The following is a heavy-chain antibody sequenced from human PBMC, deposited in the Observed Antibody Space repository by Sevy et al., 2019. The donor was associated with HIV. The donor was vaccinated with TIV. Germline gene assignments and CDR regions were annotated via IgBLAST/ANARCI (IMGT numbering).Heavy chain of an antibody. J-gene: IGHJ4*02. CDR3: TRVDSSGHSDY. CDR2: IHHSGTT. CDR1: GGSVSGYF. Sequence: SETLSLTCTVSGGSVSGYFWSWIRQPPGRGLEWIGNIHHSGTTKYKPSLKSRLTISVDTSKNQFSLILTSATAADTAVYYCTRVDSSGHSDYWGQGTPVTVSS. V-gene: IGHV4-59*02. D-gene: IGHD3-22*01.